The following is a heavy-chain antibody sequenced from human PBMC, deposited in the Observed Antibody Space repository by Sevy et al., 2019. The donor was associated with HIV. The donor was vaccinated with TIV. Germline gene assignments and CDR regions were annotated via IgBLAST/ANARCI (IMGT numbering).Heavy chain of an antibody. D-gene: IGHD2-15*01. V-gene: IGHV6-1*01. J-gene: IGHJ6*02. CDR1: GDSDSSNSAA. Sequence: SQTLSLTCAISGDSDSSNSAAWNWIRQSPSRGLEWLGRTYYRSKWYNDYAVSVKSRITINPDTSKNQFSLQLNSVTPEDTAVYYCARDNTVVKRYYYYYGMDVWGQGTTVTVSS. CDR2: TYYRSKWYN. CDR3: ARDNTVVKRYYYYYGMDV.